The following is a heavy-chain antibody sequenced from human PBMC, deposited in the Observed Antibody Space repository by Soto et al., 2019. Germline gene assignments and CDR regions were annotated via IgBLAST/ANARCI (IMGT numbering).Heavy chain of an antibody. CDR1: GFTFSLYA. J-gene: IGHJ4*01. Sequence: QVQLVESGGGVVQPGRSLRLSCGASGFTFSLYAMHWVRQAPGKGLEWLSVISKDGSNTYYADSVKGRFTISRDNSEKTLYLQMNSLRPEDTAVYYCAGTTVTTGGYFDYWGHGTLVIVSS. CDR2: ISKDGSNT. CDR3: AGTTVTTGGYFDY. D-gene: IGHD4-17*01. V-gene: IGHV3-30*03.